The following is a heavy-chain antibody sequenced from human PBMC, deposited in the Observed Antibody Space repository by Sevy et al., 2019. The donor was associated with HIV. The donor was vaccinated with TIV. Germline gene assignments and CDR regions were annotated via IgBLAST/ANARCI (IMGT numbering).Heavy chain of an antibody. CDR3: ARDMAYGSGSIVYDY. D-gene: IGHD3-10*01. Sequence: GGSLRLSCAASGFVFSSYTMNWVRQSPGKGLEWVSSISSSSRYIFYADSVKGRFTISRDNARNSLYLQMNSLRAEDTAVYYCARDMAYGSGSIVYDYWGLGTLVTVSS. V-gene: IGHV3-21*01. CDR1: GFVFSSYT. CDR2: ISSSSRYI. J-gene: IGHJ4*02.